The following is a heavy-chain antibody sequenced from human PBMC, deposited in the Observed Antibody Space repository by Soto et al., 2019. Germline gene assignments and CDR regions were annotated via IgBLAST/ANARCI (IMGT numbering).Heavy chain of an antibody. V-gene: IGHV3-21*01. CDR3: SILRIVVVQADSSWFDP. D-gene: IGHD2-2*01. CDR2: ISSSSSYI. CDR1: GFTFSSYS. Sequence: GGSLRLSCAASGFTFSSYSMNWVRQAPGKGLEWVSSISSSSSYIYYADSVKGRFTISRDNAKNSLYLQMNSLRAEDTAVYYCSILRIVVVQADSSWFDPWGQGPLVTVSS. J-gene: IGHJ5*02.